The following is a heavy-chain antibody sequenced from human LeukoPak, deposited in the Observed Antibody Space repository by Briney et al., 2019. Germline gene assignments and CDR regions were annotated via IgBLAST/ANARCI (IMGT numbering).Heavy chain of an antibody. CDR2: IYYSGST. Sequence: PSETLSLTCTVSGGSISSYYWSWIRQPPGKGLEWIGYIYYSGSTNYNPSLKSRVTISVDTSKNQFSLKLSSVTAADTAVYYCARQRADVDIVATRAFDIWGQGTMVTVSS. J-gene: IGHJ3*02. D-gene: IGHD5-12*01. V-gene: IGHV4-59*08. CDR3: ARQRADVDIVATRAFDI. CDR1: GGSISSYY.